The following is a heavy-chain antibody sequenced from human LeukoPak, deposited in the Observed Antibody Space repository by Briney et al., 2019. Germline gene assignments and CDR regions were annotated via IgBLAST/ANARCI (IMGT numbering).Heavy chain of an antibody. CDR3: ARVRATFSPHFDN. Sequence: GGSLRLSCAASGFTFSNFAMSWVRQAPGKGLEWVSAISGSGHNTYYADSVKGRFTISRDNSKNTLYLQMNSLRAEDTAVYYCARVRATFSPHFDNWGQGTLVTVSS. CDR2: ISGSGHNT. V-gene: IGHV3-23*01. D-gene: IGHD5-12*01. CDR1: GFTFSNFA. J-gene: IGHJ4*02.